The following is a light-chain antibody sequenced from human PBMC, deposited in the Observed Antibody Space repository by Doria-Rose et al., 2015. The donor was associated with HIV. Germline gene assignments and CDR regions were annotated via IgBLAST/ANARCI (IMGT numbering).Light chain of an antibody. V-gene: IGKV3-20*01. CDR3: HQYGTSWT. J-gene: IGKJ1*01. Sequence: TQSPGTLSLSPGERATLSCRASQSFSSTYLAWYQQKPGQAPSRLIYDGSTRATGIPGRFSASGSGTDFTLTINRLEPEDCALYYCHQYGTSWTFGQGTKVEI. CDR1: QSFSSTY. CDR2: DGS.